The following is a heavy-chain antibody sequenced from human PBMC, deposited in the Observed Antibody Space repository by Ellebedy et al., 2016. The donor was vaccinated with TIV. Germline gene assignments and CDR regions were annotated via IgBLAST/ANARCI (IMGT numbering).Heavy chain of an antibody. CDR1: GFTFSSYA. J-gene: IGHJ3*02. D-gene: IGHD6-13*01. CDR2: ISGSGGST. Sequence: GGSLRLXXAASGFTFSSYAMSWVRQAPGKGLEWVSAISGSGGSTYYADSVKGRFTISRDNSKNTLYLQMNSLRAEDTAVYYCARDRIAAAGPYDAFDIWGQGTMVTVSS. CDR3: ARDRIAAAGPYDAFDI. V-gene: IGHV3-23*01.